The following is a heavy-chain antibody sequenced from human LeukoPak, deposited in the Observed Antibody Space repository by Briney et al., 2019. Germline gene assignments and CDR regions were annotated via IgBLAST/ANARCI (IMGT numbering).Heavy chain of an antibody. V-gene: IGHV3-74*01. CDR2: INSDGSST. J-gene: IGHJ4*02. CDR1: GFTFSSYW. CDR3: ASAVAVAGGGY. Sequence: GGSLRLSCAASGFTFSSYWMHWVRQAPGKGLVWVSRINSDGSSTIYADSVKGRFTTSRDNAKNTLYLQMNSLRAEDTAVYYCASAVAVAGGGYWGQGTLVTVS. D-gene: IGHD6-19*01.